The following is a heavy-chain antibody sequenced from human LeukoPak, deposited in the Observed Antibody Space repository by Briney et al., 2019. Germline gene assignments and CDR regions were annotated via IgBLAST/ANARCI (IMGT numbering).Heavy chain of an antibody. CDR2: ISYDGSNK. J-gene: IGHJ4*02. Sequence: PGGSLRLSCAASGFTLGSFAMHWVRQAPGKGLEWVAVISYDGSNKYYADSVKGRFTISRDNSKNTLYLQMNSLRAEDTAVFYCAKSWDYYDTSGKDYWGQGTLVTVSS. CDR1: GFTLGSFA. D-gene: IGHD3-22*01. V-gene: IGHV3-30*18. CDR3: AKSWDYYDTSGKDY.